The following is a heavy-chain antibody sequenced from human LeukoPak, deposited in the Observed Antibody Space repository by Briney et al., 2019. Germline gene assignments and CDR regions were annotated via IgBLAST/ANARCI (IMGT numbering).Heavy chain of an antibody. CDR1: GDTFTSYA. D-gene: IGHD5-18*01. V-gene: IGHV1-2*02. J-gene: IGHJ4*02. CDR2: ITPSGGT. CDR3: ARDGYGNGFAHLDY. Sequence: ASVKVSCKASGDTFTSYAIHWVRQAPGQGPEWMGWITPSGGTNYPQKFQGRVAITWDTSITTAYMHLSRLTSDDTAVYYCARDGYGNGFAHLDYWGQGALVTVSS.